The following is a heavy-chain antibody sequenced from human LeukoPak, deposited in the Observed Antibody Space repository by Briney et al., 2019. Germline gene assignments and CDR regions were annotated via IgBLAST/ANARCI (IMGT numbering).Heavy chain of an antibody. CDR1: GFTFSSYS. D-gene: IGHD2-15*01. CDR2: ISSSSSYI. J-gene: IGHJ6*02. V-gene: IGHV3-21*01. Sequence: PGGSLRLSCAASGFTFSSYSMNWVRQAPGKGLEWVSSISSSSSYIYYADSVKGRFTISRDNAKNSLYLQMNSLRAEDTAVYYCARDKVVVAANYYYYGMDVWGQGTTVTVSS. CDR3: ARDKVVVAANYYYYGMDV.